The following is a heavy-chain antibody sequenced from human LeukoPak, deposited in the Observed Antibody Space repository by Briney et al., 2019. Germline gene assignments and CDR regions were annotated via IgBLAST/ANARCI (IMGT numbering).Heavy chain of an antibody. Sequence: PGGSLRISCAASGFTFSTYPMHWVRQAPGKGLEWVSLISYDGSSKYYADSVKGRFTVSRDNSKNTLYLQMNSLRAEDMAVYYRAKDGGTIPGVTNFHFDYWGQGTLVAVSS. J-gene: IGHJ4*02. CDR1: GFTFSTYP. CDR3: AKDGGTIPGVTNFHFDY. CDR2: ISYDGSSK. V-gene: IGHV3-30*04. D-gene: IGHD3-3*01.